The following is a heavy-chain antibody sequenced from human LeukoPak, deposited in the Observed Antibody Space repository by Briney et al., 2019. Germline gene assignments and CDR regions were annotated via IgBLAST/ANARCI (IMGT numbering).Heavy chain of an antibody. Sequence: SETLSLTCAVSGYSISSGYYWGWIRQPPGKGLEWIGSMYYSGDTYYKPSLQSRVTISGDPSKNQFSLKLSSVTAADTAVYYCARLRATLTVVVTLFDSWGQGTLVTVSS. CDR2: MYYSGDT. J-gene: IGHJ4*02. D-gene: IGHD3-22*01. V-gene: IGHV4-38-2*01. CDR1: GYSISSGYY. CDR3: ARLRATLTVVVTLFDS.